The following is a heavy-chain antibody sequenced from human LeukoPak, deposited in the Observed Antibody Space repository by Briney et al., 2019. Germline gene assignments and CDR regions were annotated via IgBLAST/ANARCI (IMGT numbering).Heavy chain of an antibody. Sequence: PGGSLRLSCAASGFTFSSYGMHWVRQAPGKGLEWVAVISYDGSNKYYADSVKGRFTISRDNSKNTLYLQMNSLRAEDTAVYYCAKQYLQYYFDYWGQGTLVTVSS. J-gene: IGHJ4*02. D-gene: IGHD4-11*01. CDR2: ISYDGSNK. CDR1: GFTFSSYG. CDR3: AKQYLQYYFDY. V-gene: IGHV3-30*18.